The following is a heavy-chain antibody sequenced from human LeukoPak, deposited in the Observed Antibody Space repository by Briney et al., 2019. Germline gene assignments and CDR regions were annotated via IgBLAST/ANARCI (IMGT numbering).Heavy chain of an antibody. CDR1: GFTFSSYE. CDR2: ISSSGSTI. CDR3: ARGVGDSVGGYDLDWFDP. V-gene: IGHV3-48*03. J-gene: IGHJ5*02. D-gene: IGHD5-12*01. Sequence: GGSLRLSCAASGFTFSSYEMNWVRQAPGKGLEWVSYISSSGSTIYYADSVKGRFTISRDNSQNTLYLQMDSLRVEDTAVYYCARGVGDSVGGYDLDWFDPWGQGTLVTVSS.